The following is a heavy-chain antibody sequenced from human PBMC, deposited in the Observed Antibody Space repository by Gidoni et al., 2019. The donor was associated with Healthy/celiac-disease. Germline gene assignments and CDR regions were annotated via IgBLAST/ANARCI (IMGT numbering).Heavy chain of an antibody. Sequence: LQLQESHPGLVTPSETLSLTCTVSGSPITSSSSYWGWIRQPPGKGVEWIGSIYYSGCTYFNPTLKSRVTISVDTSKNQFSLKLSSLTAADMAENYCATSNSSSWYLDAFDIWGQGTMVTVSS. J-gene: IGHJ3*02. CDR3: ATSNSSSWYLDAFDI. D-gene: IGHD6-13*01. CDR1: GSPITSSSSY. V-gene: IGHV4-39*01. CDR2: IYYSGCT.